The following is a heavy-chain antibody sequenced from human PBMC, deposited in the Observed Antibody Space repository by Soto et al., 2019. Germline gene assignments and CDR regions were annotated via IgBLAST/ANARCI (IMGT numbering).Heavy chain of an antibody. Sequence: SETLSLTCIVSGDSVTSGSYYFTWLRQPPGKGLEWIGYISYTGRTKYNPSLQSRVTISVDTSKNDFSLNLSSVTAADTAVYFCAREWGLLPYYVMNVWGHGTAVTVSS. J-gene: IGHJ6*02. CDR1: GDSVTSGSYY. CDR3: AREWGLLPYYVMNV. D-gene: IGHD7-27*01. V-gene: IGHV4-61*03. CDR2: ISYTGRT.